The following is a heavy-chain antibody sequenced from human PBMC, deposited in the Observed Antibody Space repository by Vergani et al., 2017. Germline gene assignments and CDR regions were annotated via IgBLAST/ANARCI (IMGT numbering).Heavy chain of an antibody. Sequence: QVQLQQWGAGLLKPSETLSLTCAVYGGSFSGYYWSWIRQPPGKGLEWIGEINHSGSTNYNPSLKSRVTISVDTAKNQFSLKLSSVTAAGTAVYYCARARYSYGPYYYYYRDVWGKGP. CDR2: INHSGST. CDR1: GGSFSGYY. J-gene: IGHJ6*03. D-gene: IGHD5-18*01. V-gene: IGHV4-34*01. CDR3: ARARYSYGPYYYYYRDV.